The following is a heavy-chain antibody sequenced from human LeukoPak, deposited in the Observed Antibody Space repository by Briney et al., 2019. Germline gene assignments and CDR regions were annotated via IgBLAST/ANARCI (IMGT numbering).Heavy chain of an antibody. J-gene: IGHJ5*02. CDR1: GGSFSGYY. V-gene: IGHV4-34*01. CDR3: ATGGGITGTTLGFDP. Sequence: SETLSLTCAVYGGSFSGYYWSWIRQPPGKGLEWIGEINHSGSTNYNPSLKSRVTISVDTSKNQFSLKLGSVTAADTAVCYCATGGGITGTTLGFDPGGQGTLVTVSS. D-gene: IGHD1-7*01. CDR2: INHSGST.